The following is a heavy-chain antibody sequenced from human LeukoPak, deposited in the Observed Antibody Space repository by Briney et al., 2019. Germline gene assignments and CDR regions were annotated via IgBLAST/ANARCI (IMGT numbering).Heavy chain of an antibody. D-gene: IGHD5-18*01. CDR2: ISSSGRNI. V-gene: IGHV3-48*03. J-gene: IGHJ4*02. CDR1: GFTFSNYE. CDR3: ARDLVQLWSKDY. Sequence: PGGSLRLSCAAPGFTFSNYELNWVRQAPGKGLEWVSYISSSGRNIYYADSVNGRFTISRDNAKNSPYLQMNSLRAEDTAVYYCARDLVQLWSKDYWGQGTLVTVSS.